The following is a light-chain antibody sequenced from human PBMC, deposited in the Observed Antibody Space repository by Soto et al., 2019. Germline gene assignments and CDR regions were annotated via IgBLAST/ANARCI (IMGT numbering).Light chain of an antibody. CDR3: QQYGSSTKT. CDR1: QSVSRNS. Sequence: DIVLTQSPGSLSLSPGERTTLSCRASQSVSRNSLAWYQQRPGQAPRLLIYGASSRFTGVPDRFSGSGSGTDFTLTIIRLEPEDFAVYYCQQYGSSTKTFGQGTKVDIK. V-gene: IGKV3-20*01. CDR2: GAS. J-gene: IGKJ1*01.